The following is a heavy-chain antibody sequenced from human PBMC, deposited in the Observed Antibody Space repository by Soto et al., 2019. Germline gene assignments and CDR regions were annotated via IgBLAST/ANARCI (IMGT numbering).Heavy chain of an antibody. Sequence: SETLSLTCTVSGGSISSGDYYWSWIRQPPGKGLEWIGYIYYGGSTYYNPSLKSRVTISVDTSKNQFSLKLSSVTAADTAVYYCARAGLRDSSSSRHYYYGMDVWGQGTTVTVSS. J-gene: IGHJ6*02. CDR1: GGSISSGDYY. D-gene: IGHD6-6*01. V-gene: IGHV4-30-4*01. CDR2: IYYGGST. CDR3: ARAGLRDSSSSRHYYYGMDV.